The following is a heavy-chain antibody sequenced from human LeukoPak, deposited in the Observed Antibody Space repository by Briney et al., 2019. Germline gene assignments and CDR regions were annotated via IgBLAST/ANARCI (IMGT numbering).Heavy chain of an antibody. Sequence: GGSLRLSCAASGFTFSSYAMSWVRQAPGKGLEWVANIKQDGSEKYYVDSVKGRFTISRDNAKNSLYLQMNSLRAEDTAVYYCARDRDYGDYWGQGTLVTVSS. V-gene: IGHV3-7*01. J-gene: IGHJ4*02. CDR2: IKQDGSEK. CDR1: GFTFSSYA. CDR3: ARDRDYGDY.